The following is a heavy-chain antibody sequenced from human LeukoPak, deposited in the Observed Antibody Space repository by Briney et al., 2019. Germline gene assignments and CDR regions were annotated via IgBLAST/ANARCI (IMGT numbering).Heavy chain of an antibody. D-gene: IGHD2-2*01. CDR2: IIPIFGTA. CDR1: GGTFSSYA. V-gene: IGHV1-69*13. J-gene: IGHJ6*02. CDR3: ARDPSSTSSYRPMDV. Sequence: SVTVSCTASGGTFSSYAISWVRQAPGQGLEWMGGIIPIFGTANYAQKFQGRVTITADESTSTAYMELSSLRSEDTAVYYCARDPSSTSSYRPMDVWGQGTTVTVSS.